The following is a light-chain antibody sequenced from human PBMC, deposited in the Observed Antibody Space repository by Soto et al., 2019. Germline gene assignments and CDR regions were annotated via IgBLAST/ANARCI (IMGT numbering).Light chain of an antibody. CDR2: AAS. CDR1: QGSSSY. J-gene: IGKJ4*01. V-gene: IGKV1-8*01. CDR3: QQYYSYPLT. Sequence: IQVTKSPSSLSASAGDRVTITCRASQGSSSYLGWDQQKPGKAPKLLIYAASNLESGVPSRFSGSGFGTDFTLTISCLQSEDFATYYCQQYYSYPLTFGGGTKVDI.